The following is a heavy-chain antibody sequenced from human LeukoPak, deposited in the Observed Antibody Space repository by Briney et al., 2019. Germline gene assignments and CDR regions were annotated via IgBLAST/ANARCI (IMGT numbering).Heavy chain of an antibody. V-gene: IGHV3-23*01. CDR1: GFTFSPYG. J-gene: IGHJ2*01. Sequence: GGSLRLSCAASGFTFSPYGMGWVRQAPGKGLEGVSSINDNGGTSTWYADSVKGRFTISRDNSKNTLYLQMNSLRAEDTAVYYCAKEGVQTPSDWYFDLWGRGTLVTVSS. CDR3: AKEGVQTPSDWYFDL. CDR2: INDNGGTST. D-gene: IGHD1-26*01.